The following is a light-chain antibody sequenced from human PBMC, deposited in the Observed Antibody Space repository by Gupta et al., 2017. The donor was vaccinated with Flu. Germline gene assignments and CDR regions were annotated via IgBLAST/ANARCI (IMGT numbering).Light chain of an antibody. CDR2: SAS. CDR3: QHRDNTPLT. CDR1: QSISSY. J-gene: IGKJ4*01. V-gene: IGKV1-39*01. Sequence: DIQMTQSPSSLSASVGDRVTITCRASQSISSYLNWYQQTPGKAPKFLIYSASNLQSGVSSRFSGSGSGTDFTLTISRRQPEDFATYYCQHRDNTPLTFGGGTKVEIK.